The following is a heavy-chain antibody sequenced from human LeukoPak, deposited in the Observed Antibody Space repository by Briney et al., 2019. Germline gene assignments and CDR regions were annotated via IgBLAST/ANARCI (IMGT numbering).Heavy chain of an antibody. D-gene: IGHD6-13*01. Sequence: PGGSLRLSCAAPGFTFSSYGMHWVRQAPGKGLEWVAFIRYDASNKYYADSVKGRFTISRDNSKNTLYLQMNSLRAEDTAVYYCAKDSRYSSSWATSWSTIYYYGMDVWGQGTTVTVSS. V-gene: IGHV3-30*02. J-gene: IGHJ6*02. CDR2: IRYDASNK. CDR1: GFTFSSYG. CDR3: AKDSRYSSSWATSWSTIYYYGMDV.